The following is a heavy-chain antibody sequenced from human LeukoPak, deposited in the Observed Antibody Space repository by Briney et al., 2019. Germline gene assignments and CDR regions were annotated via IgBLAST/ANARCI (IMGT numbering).Heavy chain of an antibody. J-gene: IGHJ4*02. Sequence: PGGSLRLSCAASGFTFSSYGMHWVRQAPGKGLEWVAFIRYDGSNKYYADSVKGRFTISRDNSKNTLYLQMNSLRAEDTAVYYCAKDQVVPAAITSPSLDYWGQGTLVTVSS. D-gene: IGHD2-2*02. V-gene: IGHV3-30*02. CDR3: AKDQVVPAAITSPSLDY. CDR2: IRYDGSNK. CDR1: GFTFSSYG.